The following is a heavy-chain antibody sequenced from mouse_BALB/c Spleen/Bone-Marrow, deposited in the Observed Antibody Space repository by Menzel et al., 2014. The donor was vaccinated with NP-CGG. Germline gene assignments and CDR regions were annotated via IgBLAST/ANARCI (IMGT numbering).Heavy chain of an antibody. V-gene: IGHV1-74*01. CDR2: IHPSDSET. CDR1: DYSFTSYW. Sequence: QVQLKDSGAELVRPGASVKLSCRASDYSFTSYWVNWVKQRPGQGLEWIGMIHPSDSETRLNQKFKDKATLTVDKSSSTAYMQLSSPTSEDSAVYYCARGGYDGWYFDVWGAGTTVTVSS. D-gene: IGHD2-2*01. J-gene: IGHJ1*01. CDR3: ARGGYDGWYFDV.